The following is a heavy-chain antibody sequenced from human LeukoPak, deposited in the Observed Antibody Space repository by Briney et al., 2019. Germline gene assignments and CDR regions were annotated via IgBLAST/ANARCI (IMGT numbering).Heavy chain of an antibody. V-gene: IGHV3-73*01. CDR1: GVTLRVST. D-gene: IGHD1-1*01. CDR2: IRSKPNFYAT. CDR3: TRLGYGI. Sequence: GGSLRLSCAACGVTLRVSTIHWVRQASGKGLEWVGRIRSKPNFYATAYAASVKGRFTISRDDSKNTAYLQMNNVKAEDTAVYYCTRLGYGIWGQGTMVTVSS. J-gene: IGHJ3*02.